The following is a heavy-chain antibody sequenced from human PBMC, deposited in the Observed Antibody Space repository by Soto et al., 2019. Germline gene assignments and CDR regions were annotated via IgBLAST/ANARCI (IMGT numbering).Heavy chain of an antibody. V-gene: IGHV1-18*04. D-gene: IGHD2-2*01. Sequence: QVQLVQSGAEVKKPGASVKVSCKASGYTFTSYGISWVRQAPGQGLEWMGWISTYSGNTNYAQKLQGRVTMTTDTSTSTAYMELRSLGSDDTAVYYCARAPPAVIVPAAGNWFDPWGQGTLVTVAS. CDR2: ISTYSGNT. CDR1: GYTFTSYG. CDR3: ARAPPAVIVPAAGNWFDP. J-gene: IGHJ5*02.